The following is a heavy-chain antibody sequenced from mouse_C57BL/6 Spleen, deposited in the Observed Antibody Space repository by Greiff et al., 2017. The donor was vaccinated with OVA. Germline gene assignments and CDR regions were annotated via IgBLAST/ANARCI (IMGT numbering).Heavy chain of an antibody. CDR2: INYDGSST. CDR1: GFTFSDYY. CDR3: ARDDAEYPFAY. J-gene: IGHJ3*01. V-gene: IGHV5-16*01. Sequence: EVKLVESEGGLVQPGRSMKLSCTASGFTFSDYYMAWVRQVPEKGLEWVANINYDGSSTYYLDSLKSRFIISRDNAKNILYLQMSSLKSEDTATYYCARDDAEYPFAYWGQGTLVTVSA. D-gene: IGHD5-1*01.